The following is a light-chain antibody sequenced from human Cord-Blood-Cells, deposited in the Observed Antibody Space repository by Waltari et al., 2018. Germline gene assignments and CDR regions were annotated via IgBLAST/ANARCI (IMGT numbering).Light chain of an antibody. CDR2: KDS. Sequence: SHELPQPPSVSVSPGQTARITCSGEALPKHYAYWYQQTPGQAPVLVIYKDSERPSGIPERFSGSSSGTTVTLTISGVQAEDEADYYCQSADSSGTYVFGTGTKVTVL. CDR1: ALPKHY. CDR3: QSADSSGTYV. J-gene: IGLJ1*01. V-gene: IGLV3-25*02.